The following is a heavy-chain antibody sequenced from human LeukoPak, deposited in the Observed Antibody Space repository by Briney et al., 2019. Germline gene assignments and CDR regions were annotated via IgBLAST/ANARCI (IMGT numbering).Heavy chain of an antibody. CDR3: AKDVGIAAAGTFPFDY. J-gene: IGHJ4*02. V-gene: IGHV3-23*01. CDR1: GFTFSSYA. D-gene: IGHD6-13*01. Sequence: GGSLRLSCAASGFTFSSYAMSWVRQAPGKGLEWVSAISGSGGSTYYADSVKGRFTISRDNSKNTLYLQMNSLRAEDTAVYYCAKDVGIAAAGTFPFDYWGQGTLVTVSS. CDR2: ISGSGGST.